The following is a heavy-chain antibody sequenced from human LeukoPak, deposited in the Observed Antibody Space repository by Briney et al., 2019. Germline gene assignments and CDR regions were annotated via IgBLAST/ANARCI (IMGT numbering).Heavy chain of an antibody. CDR1: GYRFTSYW. V-gene: IGHV5-51*01. D-gene: IGHD5-24*01. Sequence: GESLKISCQGSGYRFTSYWIGWVRQMPGKGLEWMGIIYPSDSVTRYSPSFQGQVTISADKSISTAYLQWSSLKASDTAMYYCARQEMASDAFDIWGQGTMVTVSS. J-gene: IGHJ3*02. CDR3: ARQEMASDAFDI. CDR2: IYPSDSVT.